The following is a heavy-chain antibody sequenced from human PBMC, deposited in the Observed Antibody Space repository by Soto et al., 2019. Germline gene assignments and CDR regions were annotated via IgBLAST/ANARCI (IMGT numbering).Heavy chain of an antibody. CDR3: VGQAAGTNYYYYMDV. CDR2: ISWNSGSI. J-gene: IGHJ6*03. CDR1: GFTFDDYA. V-gene: IGHV3-9*01. Sequence: GGSLRLSCAASGFTFDDYAMHWVRQAPGKGLEWVSGISWNSGSIGYADSVKGRFTISRDNAKNSLYLQMNSLRAEDTALYYCVGQAAGTNYYYYMDVWGKGTTVTVSS. D-gene: IGHD6-13*01.